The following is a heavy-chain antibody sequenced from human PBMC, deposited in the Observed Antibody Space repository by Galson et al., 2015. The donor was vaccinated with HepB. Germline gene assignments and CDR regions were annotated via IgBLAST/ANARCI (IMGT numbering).Heavy chain of an antibody. J-gene: IGHJ6*03. D-gene: IGHD3-22*01. Sequence: SVKVSCKASGGTFSSYAISWVRQAPGQGLGWMGGIIPIFGTANYAQKFQGRVTITADESTSTAYMELSSLRSEDTAEYYCARAYYYDSSGDYYYYMDVWGKGTTVTVSS. CDR1: GGTFSSYA. CDR3: ARAYYYDSSGDYYYYMDV. V-gene: IGHV1-69*13. CDR2: IIPIFGTA.